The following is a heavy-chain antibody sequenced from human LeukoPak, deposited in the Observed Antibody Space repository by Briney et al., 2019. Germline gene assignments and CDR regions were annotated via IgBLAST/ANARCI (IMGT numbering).Heavy chain of an antibody. CDR2: IDSSSRTI. CDR1: RFTFSSYA. J-gene: IGHJ4*02. V-gene: IGHV3-48*04. CDR3: ARRVPNEVITDYFDY. D-gene: IGHD3-16*01. Sequence: GGSLRLSCAASRFTFSSYAMSWVRQAPGKGLEWISFIDSSSRTIFYAESVKGRFTISRDNAKNSLFLQMNSLRAEDTAVYYCARRVPNEVITDYFDYWGPGTLVTVSS.